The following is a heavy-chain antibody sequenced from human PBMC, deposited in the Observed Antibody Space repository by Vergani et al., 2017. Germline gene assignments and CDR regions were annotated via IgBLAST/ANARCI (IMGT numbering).Heavy chain of an antibody. CDR3: ARPYCSGGSCYFDY. CDR1: GGSISSSSYY. Sequence: QLQLQESGPGLVKPSETLSLTCTVSGGSISSSSYYWGWIRQPPGKGLEWIGSIYYSGSTYYNPSLKSRVTISVDTSKNQFSLKLSSVTAAVTAVYYCARPYCSGGSCYFDYWGQGTLVTVSS. CDR2: IYYSGST. J-gene: IGHJ4*02. D-gene: IGHD2-15*01. V-gene: IGHV4-39*07.